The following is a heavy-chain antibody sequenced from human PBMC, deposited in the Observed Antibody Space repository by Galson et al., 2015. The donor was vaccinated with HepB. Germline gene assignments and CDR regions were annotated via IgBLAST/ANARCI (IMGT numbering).Heavy chain of an antibody. J-gene: IGHJ4*02. CDR1: GDSVSSNRAA. Sequence: SGDSVSSNRAAWNWIRQSPSRGLEWLGRTYYRSKWFYGYAVSVKSRITINPDTSKNQFSLHLNSVTPEDTAVYYCARSAGDLDYWGQGTLVTVSS. V-gene: IGHV6-1*01. CDR3: ARSAGDLDY. D-gene: IGHD7-27*01. CDR2: TYYRSKWFY.